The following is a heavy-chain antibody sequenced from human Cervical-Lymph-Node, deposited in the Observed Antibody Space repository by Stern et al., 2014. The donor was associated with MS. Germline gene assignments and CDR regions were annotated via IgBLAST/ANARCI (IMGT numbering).Heavy chain of an antibody. CDR1: GGTFSSYA. CDR2: IIPIFGTA. D-gene: IGHD6-13*01. Sequence: QDQLVQSGAEVKKPGSSVKVSCKASGGTFSSYAISWVRQAPGQGLEWMGGIIPIFGTANYAQKFQGRVTITADESTSTAYMELSSLRSEDTAVYYCARRNNQQLVLYYYYGMDVWGQGTTVTVSS. J-gene: IGHJ6*02. V-gene: IGHV1-69*12. CDR3: ARRNNQQLVLYYYYGMDV.